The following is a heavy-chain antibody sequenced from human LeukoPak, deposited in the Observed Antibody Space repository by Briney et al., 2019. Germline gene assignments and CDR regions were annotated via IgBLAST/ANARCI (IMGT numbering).Heavy chain of an antibody. CDR3: TTFYHEYSPY. Sequence: PGGSLRLSCAASGFSFMNAWMIWVRQAPGKGLEWVGRIESNADGGTPDYAAPARGRFTISRDDSKNTLYLQMNSLKTEDTAVYYCTTFYHEYSPYWGRGTLVTVSP. CDR1: GFSFMNAW. J-gene: IGHJ4*02. CDR2: IESNADGGTP. V-gene: IGHV3-15*04. D-gene: IGHD2/OR15-2a*01.